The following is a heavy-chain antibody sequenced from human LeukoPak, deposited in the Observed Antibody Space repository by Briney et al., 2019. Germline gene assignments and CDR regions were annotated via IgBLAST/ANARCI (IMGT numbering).Heavy chain of an antibody. V-gene: IGHV3-30-3*01. Sequence: GGSLRLSCAASGFTFNSYAMSWVRQAPGKGLEWVAVISYDGSNKYYADSVKGRFTISRDNSKNTLYLQMNSLRAEDTAVYYCARGEYYDSSGYYYDDAFDIWGQGTMVTVSS. J-gene: IGHJ3*02. CDR2: ISYDGSNK. D-gene: IGHD3-22*01. CDR1: GFTFNSYA. CDR3: ARGEYYDSSGYYYDDAFDI.